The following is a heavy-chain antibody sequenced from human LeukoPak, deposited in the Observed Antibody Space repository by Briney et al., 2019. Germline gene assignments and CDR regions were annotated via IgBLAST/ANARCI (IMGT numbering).Heavy chain of an antibody. CDR2: IGSSGGTI. CDR1: GFTFSDYY. Sequence: PGGSLRLSCAASGFTFSDYYMNWIRQAPGKGLEWVSYIGSSGGTIYYPDSVKGRFTISRDNAKNSLYLQMDSLSAEDTAVYYCARGAADDHMDYWGQGTLVTVSS. V-gene: IGHV3-11*01. CDR3: ARGAADDHMDY. J-gene: IGHJ4*02. D-gene: IGHD1-14*01.